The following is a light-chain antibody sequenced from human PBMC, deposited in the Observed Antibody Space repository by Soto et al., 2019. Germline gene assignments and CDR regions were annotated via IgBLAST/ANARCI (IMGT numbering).Light chain of an antibody. Sequence: QSVLTQPPSASGTPGQRVTISCSGSSSNIGTNTVTWYQHLPGTAPKLLIYGSNLRPSGVPDRFSGSKSGTSASLAISGLQSEDEADYYCAAWDGSLNDDLFGTGTKLTVL. CDR1: SSNIGTNT. CDR2: GSN. J-gene: IGLJ1*01. V-gene: IGLV1-44*01. CDR3: AAWDGSLNDDL.